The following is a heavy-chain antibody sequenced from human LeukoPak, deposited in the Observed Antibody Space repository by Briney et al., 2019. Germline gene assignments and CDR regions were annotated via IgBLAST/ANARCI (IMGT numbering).Heavy chain of an antibody. CDR1: GFTFSSYA. CDR2: VSFDGSNQ. V-gene: IGHV3-30*04. D-gene: IGHD1-26*01. J-gene: IGHJ4*02. Sequence: GGSLRLSCAASGFTFSSYAMHWVRQAPGKGLEWVAVVSFDGSNQYYVDSVKGRFTISRDNSKNTLYLQMNSLRADDTAVYYCARNLETGSFYGSFLYWGQGTLVTVSS. CDR3: ARNLETGSFYGSFLY.